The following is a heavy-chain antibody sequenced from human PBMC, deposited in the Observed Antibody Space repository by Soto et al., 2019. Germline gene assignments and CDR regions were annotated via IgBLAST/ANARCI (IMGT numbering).Heavy chain of an antibody. Sequence: SGPTLVNPTQTLTLTCTFSAFSLSTGGVGVGWIRQPPGKALEWLALIYWDDDKRYSPSLRSRLTITKDTSKNQVVLTMTNMDPLDTATYYCIQSRFGGDCLQSYASYYYYGMDVWGQGTTVTVSS. V-gene: IGHV2-5*02. J-gene: IGHJ6*02. CDR2: IYWDDDK. D-gene: IGHD2-21*02. CDR3: IQSRFGGDCLQSYASYYYYGMDV. CDR1: AFSLSTGGVG.